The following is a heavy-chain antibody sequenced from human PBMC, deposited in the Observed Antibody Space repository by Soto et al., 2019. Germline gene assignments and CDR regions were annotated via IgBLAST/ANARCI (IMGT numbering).Heavy chain of an antibody. V-gene: IGHV3-23*01. CDR1: GFIFSNYA. Sequence: PGGSLRLSCAASGFIFSNYAMSWVRQAPGKGLEWVSASGGSGGSTYYADSVKGRFTISRDSSNTTLYLQLGSLRAEDTAVYYCAKTITSSRSIVVVPAARRFDYWGQGTLVTVSS. J-gene: IGHJ4*02. CDR3: AKTITSSRSIVVVPAARRFDY. CDR2: SGGSGGST. D-gene: IGHD2-2*01.